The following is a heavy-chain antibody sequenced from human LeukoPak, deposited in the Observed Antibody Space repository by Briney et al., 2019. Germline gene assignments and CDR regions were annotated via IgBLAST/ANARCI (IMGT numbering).Heavy chain of an antibody. V-gene: IGHV1-18*01. CDR2: ISAHNGNT. Sequence: ASVKVSCKASGYTFTTYGIAWVRQAPGQGLEWMGWISAHNGNTNYAQKVQGRVTTTTDSSTSTAYMELRSLRSDDTAVYYCARDRGDSSTWYGLYWGQGTLVTVSS. CDR1: GYTFTTYG. D-gene: IGHD6-13*01. J-gene: IGHJ4*02. CDR3: ARDRGDSSTWYGLY.